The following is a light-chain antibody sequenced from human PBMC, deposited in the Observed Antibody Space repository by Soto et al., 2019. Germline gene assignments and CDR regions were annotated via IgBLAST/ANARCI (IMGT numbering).Light chain of an antibody. Sequence: DIVLTQTPLSLVVTLGQPASISCKSSQSLAFRDGNIYLNWLQQRPGQPPRLLIYKTSTRFSGVTDRFSGSGAGTEFTMKISKVEAEDVGVYYCVEAALLPHAFGQGTKVEIK. CDR2: KTS. CDR3: VEAALLPHA. J-gene: IGKJ1*01. CDR1: QSLAFRDGNIY. V-gene: IGKV2-24*01.